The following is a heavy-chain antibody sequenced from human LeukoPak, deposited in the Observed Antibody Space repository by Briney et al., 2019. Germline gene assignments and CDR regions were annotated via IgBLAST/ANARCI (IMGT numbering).Heavy chain of an antibody. D-gene: IGHD3-16*01. Sequence: PSETLSLTCAVYGGSFSGYYWSWIRQPPGKGLEWIGYIYYSGSTNYNPSLKSRVTISVDTSKNQFSLKLSSVTAADTAVYYCARGAGGFDYWGQGTLVTVSS. CDR1: GGSFSGYY. CDR3: ARGAGGFDY. V-gene: IGHV4-59*01. CDR2: IYYSGST. J-gene: IGHJ4*02.